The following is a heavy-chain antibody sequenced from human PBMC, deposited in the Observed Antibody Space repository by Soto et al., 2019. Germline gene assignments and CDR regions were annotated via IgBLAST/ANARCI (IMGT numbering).Heavy chain of an antibody. D-gene: IGHD2-21*02. V-gene: IGHV1-46*01. CDR3: ARYIPYCGGVCHDAFDI. CDR2: IRPSGGST. CDR1: GYTFTSYY. Sequence: ASVKVCCKASGYTFTSYYMHWVRQAPGQGLEWMGIIRPSGGSTTYAQKFQGRVTMTRDTSTSTVYMELSSLRSEDTAVYYCARYIPYCGGVCHDAFDICGQGTMVTVSS. J-gene: IGHJ3*02.